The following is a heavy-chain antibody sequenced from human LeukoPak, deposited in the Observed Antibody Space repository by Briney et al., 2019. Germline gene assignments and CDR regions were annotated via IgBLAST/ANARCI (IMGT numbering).Heavy chain of an antibody. J-gene: IGHJ4*02. CDR3: ARVGRDGYNYGDY. CDR2: ISAYNGNT. D-gene: IGHD5-24*01. V-gene: IGHV1-18*04. Sequence: ASVKVSCKASGYTFTSYYMHWARQAPGQGLEWMGWISAYNGNTNYAQKLQGRVTMTTDTSTSTAYMELRSLRSDDTAVYYCARVGRDGYNYGDYWGQGTLVTVSS. CDR1: GYTFTSYY.